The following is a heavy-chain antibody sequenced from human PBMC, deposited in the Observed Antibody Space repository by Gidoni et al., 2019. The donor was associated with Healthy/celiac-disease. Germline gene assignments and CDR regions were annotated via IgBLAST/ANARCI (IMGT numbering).Heavy chain of an antibody. V-gene: IGHV4-30-2*01. CDR3: ARAVVDYYDSSGYSYNWFDP. CDR1: GGSISSGCYS. Sequence: QLQLQESGSGLVKPSQTLSLTCAVSGGSISSGCYSWSWIRQPPGKGLEWIGYIYHSGSTYYNPSLKSRVTISVDRSKNQFSLKLSSVTAADTAVYYCARAVVDYYDSSGYSYNWFDPWGQGTLVTVSS. J-gene: IGHJ5*02. D-gene: IGHD3-22*01. CDR2: IYHSGST.